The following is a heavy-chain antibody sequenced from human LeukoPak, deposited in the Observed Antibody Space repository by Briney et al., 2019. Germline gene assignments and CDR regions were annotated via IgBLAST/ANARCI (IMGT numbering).Heavy chain of an antibody. CDR1: GASVSGDY. V-gene: IGHV4-59*08. D-gene: IGHD3-3*01. Sequence: SETLSLTCTVSGASVSGDYWSWIRQPPGKGLEWIGYIYVSGNSNYNPSLKSRVSISLDTSKNQFSLKLSSVTAADTAVYYCARHAHDFWSGYYGGYYGMDVWGQGTTVTVSS. CDR3: ARHAHDFWSGYYGGYYGMDV. J-gene: IGHJ6*02. CDR2: IYVSGNS.